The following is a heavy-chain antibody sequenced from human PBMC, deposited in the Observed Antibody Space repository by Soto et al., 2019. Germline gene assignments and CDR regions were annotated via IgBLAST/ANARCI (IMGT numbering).Heavy chain of an antibody. CDR1: GYPFSDYW. J-gene: IGHJ4*02. V-gene: IGHV5-51*01. Sequence: PGESLKISCQCSGYPFSDYWIGWVRQLPGKGLEWVGTIYAGDSDTRYSPSFEGQVTMSVDRSISNAYLHWSSLKASDSAIYYCARQHPLDSSAWYNWGQGTLVTVSS. CDR2: IYAGDSDT. D-gene: IGHD6-19*01. CDR3: ARQHPLDSSAWYN.